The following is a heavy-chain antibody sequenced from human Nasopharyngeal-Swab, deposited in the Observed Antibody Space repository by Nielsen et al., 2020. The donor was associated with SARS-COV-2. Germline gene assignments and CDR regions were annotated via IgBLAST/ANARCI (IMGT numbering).Heavy chain of an antibody. D-gene: IGHD2/OR15-2a*01. J-gene: IGHJ4*02. CDR1: GASISSDY. CDR3: ARGSFRTAPDC. CDR2: VSYSGRT. Sequence: SETLSLTCAVSGASISSDYWGWIRQPPGKGLEWIGCVSYSGRTDYNPSLKSRVTISIDTSKKHFSLVLSSLTAADTALYYCARGSFRTAPDCWGQGTLVTVSS. V-gene: IGHV4-59*12.